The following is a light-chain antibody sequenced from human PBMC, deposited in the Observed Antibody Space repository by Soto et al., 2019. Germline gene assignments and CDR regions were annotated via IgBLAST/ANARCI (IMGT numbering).Light chain of an antibody. CDR3: QQYDNWPALT. Sequence: EIVMTQSPATLSVSPGERATLSCRASQSVSSKLAWYQQKPGRAPRLLIHGASDRATGIPARFSGSGSGTEFTLTISSLQSEDFAVYYCQQYDNWPALTFGGGTKVEIK. J-gene: IGKJ4*01. V-gene: IGKV3-15*01. CDR2: GAS. CDR1: QSVSSK.